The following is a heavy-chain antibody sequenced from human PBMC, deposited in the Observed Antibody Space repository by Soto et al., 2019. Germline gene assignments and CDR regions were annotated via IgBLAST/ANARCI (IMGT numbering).Heavy chain of an antibody. CDR1: GVSIHNSHSF. V-gene: IGHV4-39*01. J-gene: IGHJ5*01. CDR2: AYYSGGA. D-gene: IGHD2-21*01. CDR3: GRVVEGATRHTDLDS. Sequence: SETLSLTCTVSGVSIHNSHSFWGWIRQPPGKGLEFIGTAYYSGGAHYNSSLKSRVTISVDTANNQVSLRMRSLTAADTAVYYCGRVVEGATRHTDLDSWGQGTLVTVS.